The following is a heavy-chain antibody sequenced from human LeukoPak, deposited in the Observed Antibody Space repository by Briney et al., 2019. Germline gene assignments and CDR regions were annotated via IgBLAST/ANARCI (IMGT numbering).Heavy chain of an antibody. Sequence: GGSLRLSCAASGFTFGGHEMNWVRQAPGKGLEWLSYISTTGSTIYYADPVKGRFTISRDNAKNSLYLQMNSLRVEDTAVYYCARADPYGDSTPDFWGQGTPVTVSS. V-gene: IGHV3-48*03. CDR1: GFTFGGHE. CDR2: ISTTGSTI. J-gene: IGHJ4*02. D-gene: IGHD4-17*01. CDR3: ARADPYGDSTPDF.